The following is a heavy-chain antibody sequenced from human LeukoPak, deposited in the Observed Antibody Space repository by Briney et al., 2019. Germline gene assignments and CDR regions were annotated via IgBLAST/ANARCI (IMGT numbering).Heavy chain of an antibody. D-gene: IGHD5-12*01. V-gene: IGHV4-59*01. Sequence: SETLSLTCTVSGGSMNKYYWNWLRQPPGKGLVWIGYIYYSGTTNYNPSLNSRVTISVDTSKNQLSLRLSSVTPADTAIYYCARAPPEESWLVYFDSWGQGTLVTVSS. CDR3: ARAPPEESWLVYFDS. CDR1: GGSMNKYY. J-gene: IGHJ4*02. CDR2: IYYSGTT.